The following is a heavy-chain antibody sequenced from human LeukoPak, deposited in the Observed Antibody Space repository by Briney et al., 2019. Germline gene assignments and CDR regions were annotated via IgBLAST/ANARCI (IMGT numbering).Heavy chain of an antibody. Sequence: GASVKVSCKASGGTFSSYAISWVRQAPGQGLEWMGGIIPIFGTANYAQKFQGRVTMTEGTSTDTAYMELSSLRSEDTAVYYCATSLGYCGGDCYPLWYWGQGTLVTVSS. CDR1: GGTFSSYA. V-gene: IGHV1-69*06. J-gene: IGHJ4*02. D-gene: IGHD2-21*02. CDR3: ATSLGYCGGDCYPLWY. CDR2: IIPIFGTA.